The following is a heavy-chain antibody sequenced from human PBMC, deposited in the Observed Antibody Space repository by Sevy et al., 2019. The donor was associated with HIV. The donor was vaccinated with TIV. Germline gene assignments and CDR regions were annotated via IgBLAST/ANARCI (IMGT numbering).Heavy chain of an antibody. Sequence: GGSLRLSCAASGFIFSTYGMHWVRLAPGKGLEWVALLWYDGSSQDYADSVQGRFTISRDNSKNTLDLQMNSLRGEDTAVYYCESGASIAAAGNFAYWGRGTLVTVSS. CDR3: ESGASIAAAGNFAY. V-gene: IGHV3-33*08. CDR2: LWYDGSSQ. CDR1: GFIFSTYG. D-gene: IGHD6-13*01. J-gene: IGHJ4*02.